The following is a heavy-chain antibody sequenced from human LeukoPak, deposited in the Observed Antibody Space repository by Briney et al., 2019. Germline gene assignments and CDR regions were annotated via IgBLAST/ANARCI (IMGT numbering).Heavy chain of an antibody. Sequence: GGSLRLSCAASRFTFSTYAMHWVRQAPGKGLEWVSGISGRGGDTYYADFVKGRVTISRDNSKNTLYLQMNSLRAEDTAVYYCAKGPGSATVTNYFDFWGQGTLVTVSS. V-gene: IGHV3-23*01. D-gene: IGHD4-17*01. CDR1: RFTFSTYA. J-gene: IGHJ4*02. CDR2: ISGRGGDT. CDR3: AKGPGSATVTNYFDF.